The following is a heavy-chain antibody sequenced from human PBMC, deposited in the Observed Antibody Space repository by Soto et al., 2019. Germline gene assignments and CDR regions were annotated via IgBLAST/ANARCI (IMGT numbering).Heavy chain of an antibody. Sequence: ASVKVSCKASGYTFTSYYMHWVRQAPGQGLEWMGIINPSGGSTSYAQKFQGRVTMTRDTSTSTVYMELSSLRSEDMAVYYCAKGGAMVYDAFDIWGQGTMVTVSS. V-gene: IGHV1-46*01. CDR3: AKGGAMVYDAFDI. D-gene: IGHD5-18*01. J-gene: IGHJ3*02. CDR2: INPSGGST. CDR1: GYTFTSYY.